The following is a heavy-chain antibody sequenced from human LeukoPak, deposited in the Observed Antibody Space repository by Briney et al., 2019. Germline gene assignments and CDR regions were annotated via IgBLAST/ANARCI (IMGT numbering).Heavy chain of an antibody. CDR1: GFTFNDYW. V-gene: IGHV3-7*03. J-gene: IGHJ4*02. Sequence: PGGSLRLSCAASGFTFNDYWMSWARQAPGKGLEWVANIKQDGRETYYVDSVRGRLTISRDNAENSLFLQMNSLRAEDTAVYYCAKASYYYGSGSYYTPDFDYWGQGTLVTVSS. CDR2: IKQDGRET. D-gene: IGHD3-10*01. CDR3: AKASYYYGSGSYYTPDFDY.